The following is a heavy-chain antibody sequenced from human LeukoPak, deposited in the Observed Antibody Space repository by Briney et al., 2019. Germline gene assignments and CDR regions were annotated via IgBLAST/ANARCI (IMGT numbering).Heavy chain of an antibody. CDR1: GFTFSSYS. V-gene: IGHV3-21*01. CDR3: ARSLMAGSSTSCYDY. D-gene: IGHD2-2*01. Sequence: GGSLRLSCAASGFTFSSYSMKWVRQAPGKGLDWASSISSSSSYIYYADSVKGRFTISRDNAKNSLYLQMNSLRAEDTAVYYCARSLMAGSSTSCYDYWGQGTLVTVSS. J-gene: IGHJ4*02. CDR2: ISSSSSYI.